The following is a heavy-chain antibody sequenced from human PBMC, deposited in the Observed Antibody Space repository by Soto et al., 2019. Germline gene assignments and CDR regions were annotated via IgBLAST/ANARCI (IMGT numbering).Heavy chain of an antibody. D-gene: IGHD6-13*01. V-gene: IGHV4-61*01. J-gene: IGHJ6*02. CDR2: VYYSGRT. CDR3: ARDLWSSNWNYYYGMDV. Sequence: SETLSLTCTVSSGSVSSSSSYWTWIRQPPGKGLEWIGYVYYSGRTSYNPSLKSRVTISVDTSRSQFSLKLTSLTAADTAVYYCARDLWSSNWNYYYGMDVWGQGTTVTVSS. CDR1: SGSVSSSSSY.